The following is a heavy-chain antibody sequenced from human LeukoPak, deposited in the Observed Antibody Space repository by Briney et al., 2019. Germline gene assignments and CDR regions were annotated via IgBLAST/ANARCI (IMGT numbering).Heavy chain of an antibody. CDR1: GGSISSSSYY. CDR2: MYYSGST. CDR3: AREMRYGSGSYLY. D-gene: IGHD3-10*01. Sequence: ASETLSLTCTVSGGSISSSSYYWGWIRQPPGKGLEWIGGMYYSGSTYYNPSLKSRVTISVDTSKNQFSLKLSSVTAADTAVYYCAREMRYGSGSYLYWGQGTLVTVSS. V-gene: IGHV4-39*07. J-gene: IGHJ4*02.